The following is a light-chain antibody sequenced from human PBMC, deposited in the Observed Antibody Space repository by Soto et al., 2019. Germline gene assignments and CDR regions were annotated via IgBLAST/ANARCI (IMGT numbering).Light chain of an antibody. J-gene: IGKJ3*01. Sequence: DIQLTQTPPSLSASVGDRVTITCRASQGISKYLAWYQQKPGKAPKLLIYAASTLQSGVPSRISGSGSGTDFTLTISSLQPEDVATYYCQKYSSAPFTFGPGTKVDIK. CDR3: QKYSSAPFT. V-gene: IGKV1-27*01. CDR2: AAS. CDR1: QGISKY.